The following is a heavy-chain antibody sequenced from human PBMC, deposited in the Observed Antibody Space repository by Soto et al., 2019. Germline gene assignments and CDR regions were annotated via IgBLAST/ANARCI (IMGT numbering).Heavy chain of an antibody. CDR3: AKNWNWGSLVH. J-gene: IGHJ4*02. D-gene: IGHD7-27*01. CDR2: IYYGGST. Sequence: SETRSLTCTVSGDSISTDYWSWIRQSPGKGLEWIGFIYYGGSTNYNPSLKSRVTISVDTPKNQFSLKLSSVTAADTAVYYCAKNWNWGSLVHWGQGTLVTV. CDR1: GDSISTDY. V-gene: IGHV4-59*08.